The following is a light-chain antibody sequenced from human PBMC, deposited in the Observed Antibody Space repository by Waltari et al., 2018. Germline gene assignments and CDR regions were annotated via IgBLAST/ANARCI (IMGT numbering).Light chain of an antibody. CDR3: GTWDSSLDSYV. CDR1: TSNIGNYY. V-gene: IGLV1-51*01. J-gene: IGLJ1*01. Sequence: QSVLTQPPSVSAAPGQKVTVSCSGTTSNIGNYYVSWYQHLPGTAPKLLIFDNSQRPSGIPERFSGSKSGTSATLGITGLQTGDEADYYCGTWDSSLDSYVLGSGSKVTVL. CDR2: DNS.